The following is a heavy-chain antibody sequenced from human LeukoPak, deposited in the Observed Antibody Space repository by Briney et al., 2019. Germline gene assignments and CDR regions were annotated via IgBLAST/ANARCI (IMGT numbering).Heavy chain of an antibody. CDR3: ARDGHWGSYFDY. V-gene: IGHV4-59*01. Sequence: SESLSLTCTVSGGSISSYYWSWIRQSPGKGLEWMGYIYYSGSTNYNPSLKSRVTISVDTSNNQFFLNLSSVTAADTGVYYCARDGHWGSYFDYWGQGTLVTVSS. D-gene: IGHD7-27*01. J-gene: IGHJ4*02. CDR1: GGSISSYY. CDR2: IYYSGST.